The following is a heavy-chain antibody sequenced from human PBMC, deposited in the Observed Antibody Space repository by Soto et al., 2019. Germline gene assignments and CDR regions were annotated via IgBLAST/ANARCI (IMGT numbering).Heavy chain of an antibody. CDR1: GGSISDGAYY. CDR2: TYDSGNT. D-gene: IGHD2-21*01. J-gene: IGHJ4*02. V-gene: IGHV4-30-4*01. Sequence: QVQLQESGPGLVKPSQTLSLTCTVSGGSISDGAYYWSWIRQPPGKGLEWIGHTYDSGNTYNNPSLKSRLTTSLDTSKTHFSLNLTSVTAADTAVYNCASGLSGDKVDQWGQGTLVTVSS. CDR3: ASGLSGDKVDQ.